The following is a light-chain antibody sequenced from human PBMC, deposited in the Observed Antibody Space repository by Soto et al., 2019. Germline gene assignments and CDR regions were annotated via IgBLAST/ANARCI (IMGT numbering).Light chain of an antibody. V-gene: IGLV3-1*01. J-gene: IGLJ3*02. CDR2: QDS. Sequence: SYELTQPPSVSVSPGQTASITCSGDKLGDKYACWYQQKPGQSPVLVIYQDSKRPSGIPERFSGSNSGNTATLTISGTQAMDEADYYCQAWDSSTHWVFGGATKVTVL. CDR3: QAWDSSTHWV. CDR1: KLGDKY.